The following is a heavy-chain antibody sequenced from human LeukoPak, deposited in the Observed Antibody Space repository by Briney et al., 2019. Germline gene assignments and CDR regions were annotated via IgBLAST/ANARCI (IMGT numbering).Heavy chain of an antibody. J-gene: IGHJ4*02. Sequence: SQTLSLTCTVSGGSLSSGGYYWSWIRQHPGKGLEWIGYIYYSGSTYYNPSLKSRVTISVDTSKNQFSLKLSSVTAADTAVYYCARVPPTYYYDSSGYSPFDYWGQGTLVTVSS. V-gene: IGHV4-31*03. CDR1: GGSLSSGGYY. D-gene: IGHD3-22*01. CDR3: ARVPPTYYYDSSGYSPFDY. CDR2: IYYSGST.